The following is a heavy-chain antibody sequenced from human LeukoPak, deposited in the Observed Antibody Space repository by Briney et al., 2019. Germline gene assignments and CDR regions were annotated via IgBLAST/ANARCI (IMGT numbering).Heavy chain of an antibody. CDR1: GFTFSSYG. CDR2: ISGSGGRP. CDR3: AKDLPGPIVVVAASNY. D-gene: IGHD2-15*01. V-gene: IGHV3-23*01. J-gene: IGHJ4*02. Sequence: GGPLRLSCAASGFTFSSYGMSWVRQAPGKGLEWVSAISGSGGRPYYADSVRGRFTISRDNSKNTLYLQMNSLSAEDTAVYYCAKDLPGPIVVVAASNYWGQGTLVTVSS.